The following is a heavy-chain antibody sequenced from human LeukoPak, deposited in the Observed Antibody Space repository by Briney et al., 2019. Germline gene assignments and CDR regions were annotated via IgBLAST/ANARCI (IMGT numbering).Heavy chain of an antibody. J-gene: IGHJ4*02. Sequence: GRSLRLSCAASGFTFEDHVMHWVRQAPGKGLEWVSSISWSGDRMGYADAVKGRFTISRDNAKNSLFLQTNSLRVEDTALYYCAKDLGGRATTVWGQGTLVTVSS. D-gene: IGHD1-26*01. CDR3: AKDLGGRATTV. CDR2: ISWSGDRM. CDR1: GFTFEDHV. V-gene: IGHV3-9*01.